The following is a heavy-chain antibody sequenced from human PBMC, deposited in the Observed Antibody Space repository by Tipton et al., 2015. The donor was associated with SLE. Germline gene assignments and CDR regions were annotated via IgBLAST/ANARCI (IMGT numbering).Heavy chain of an antibody. J-gene: IGHJ1*01. CDR3: TTEPSLAVAGTPHPIQFQK. D-gene: IGHD6-19*01. Sequence: SLRLSCAGSGFTFSDARMTWVRQAPGKGLEWIGRIKSKNDGGTIDYVAPVKGRFTISRDDSRNTMYLQLNSLKIEDTAVYYCTTEPSLAVAGTPHPIQFQKWGQGTLVTVSS. CDR1: GFTFSDAR. V-gene: IGHV3-15*01. CDR2: IKSKNDGGTI.